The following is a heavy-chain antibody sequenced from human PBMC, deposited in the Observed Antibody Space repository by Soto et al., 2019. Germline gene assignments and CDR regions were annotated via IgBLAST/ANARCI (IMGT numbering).Heavy chain of an antibody. CDR1: GGSISSYY. D-gene: IGHD2-2*02. CDR2: IYTSGST. J-gene: IGHJ6*02. CDR3: ARLGGDCSSTSCYSYYYYGMDV. V-gene: IGHV4-4*07. Sequence: LSLTCTVSGGSISSYYWSWIRQPAGNGLEWIGRIYTSGSTNYNPSLKSRVTMSVDTSKNQFSLKLSSVTAADTAVYYCARLGGDCSSTSCYSYYYYGMDVWGQGTTVTVSS.